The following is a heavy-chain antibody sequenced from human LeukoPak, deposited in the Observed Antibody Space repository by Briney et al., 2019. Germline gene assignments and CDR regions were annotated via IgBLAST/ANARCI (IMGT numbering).Heavy chain of an antibody. CDR1: GFTFSSYA. Sequence: GGSLRLSCAASGFTFSSYAMHWVRQAPGKGLEWVAVISYDGSNKYYADSVKGRFTISRDNSKNTLYLQMNSLRAEDTAVYYCARDAHDNEITMIVVVTWYFDYWGQGTLVTVSS. J-gene: IGHJ4*02. D-gene: IGHD3-22*01. CDR3: ARDAHDNEITMIVVVTWYFDY. V-gene: IGHV3-30*04. CDR2: ISYDGSNK.